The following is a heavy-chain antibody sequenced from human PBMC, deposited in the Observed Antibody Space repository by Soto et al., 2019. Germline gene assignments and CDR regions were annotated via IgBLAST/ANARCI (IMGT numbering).Heavy chain of an antibody. CDR2: ISYDGSNK. J-gene: IGHJ4*02. V-gene: IGHV3-30*18. D-gene: IGHD3-3*01. CDR3: AKAAFGVVKALDY. CDR1: GFTFSSYG. Sequence: PGGSLRLSCAASGFTFSSYGMHWVRQAPGKGLEWVAVISYDGSNKYYADSVKGRFTISRDNSKNTLYLQMNSLRAEDTAVYYCAKAAFGVVKALDYWGQGTLVTVSS.